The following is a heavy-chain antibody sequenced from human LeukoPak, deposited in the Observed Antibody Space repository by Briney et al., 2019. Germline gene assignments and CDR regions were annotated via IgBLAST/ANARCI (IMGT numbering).Heavy chain of an antibody. CDR1: GGSISSGGYY. J-gene: IGHJ6*02. V-gene: IGHV4-31*03. D-gene: IGHD3-22*01. Sequence: SQTLSLTCTVSGGSISSGGYYWSWIRQHPGKGLEWIGYIYYSGSTYYNPSLKSRVTISVDTSKNQFSLKLSSVTAADTAVYYCARDGHYDSSGYYYYYGMDVWGQGTTVTVSS. CDR3: ARDGHYDSSGYYYYYGMDV. CDR2: IYYSGST.